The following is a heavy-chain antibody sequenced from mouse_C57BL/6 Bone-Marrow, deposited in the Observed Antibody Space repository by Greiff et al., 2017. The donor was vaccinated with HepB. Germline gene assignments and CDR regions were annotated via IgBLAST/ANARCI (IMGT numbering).Heavy chain of an antibody. CDR3: TSGSRRRGYFDV. J-gene: IGHJ1*03. CDR2: IRLKSDNYAT. D-gene: IGHD1-1*01. Sequence: EVKLMESGGGLVQPGGSMKLSCVASGFTFSNYWMNWVRQSPEKGLEWVAQIRLKSDNYATHYAESVKGWFTISRDDSKSSVYLQMNNLRAEDTGIYYCTSGSRRRGYFDVWGTGTTVTVSS. V-gene: IGHV6-3*01. CDR1: GFTFSNYW.